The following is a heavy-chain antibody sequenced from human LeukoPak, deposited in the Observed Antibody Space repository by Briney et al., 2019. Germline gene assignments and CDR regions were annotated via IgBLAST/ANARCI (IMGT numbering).Heavy chain of an antibody. D-gene: IGHD3-10*01. V-gene: IGHV6-1*01. Sequence: SQTLSLTCAISGDSVSGSPAVWNWIRQSPSRGLEWRGRAYYRSKWYIDYAVSVKGRITITPDPSKNQFSLHLNSVTPADTAVYYCARGAVRGGTNFDYWGQGTLVTVSS. J-gene: IGHJ4*02. CDR2: AYYRSKWYI. CDR1: GDSVSGSPAV. CDR3: ARGAVRGGTNFDY.